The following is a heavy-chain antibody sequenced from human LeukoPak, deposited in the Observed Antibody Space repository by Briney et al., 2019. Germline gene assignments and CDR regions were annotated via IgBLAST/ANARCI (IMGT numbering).Heavy chain of an antibody. J-gene: IGHJ4*02. CDR2: ISGSGGST. CDR3: ADVVAATGPLGRV. V-gene: IGHV3-23*01. D-gene: IGHD2-15*01. Sequence: GGSLRLSCAASGFTFSSYAMSWVRQAPGKGLEWVSAISGSGGSTYYADSVKGRFTISRDDSKNTLYLQMNSLRAEDTAVYYCADVVAATGPLGRVWGQGTLVTVSS. CDR1: GFTFSSYA.